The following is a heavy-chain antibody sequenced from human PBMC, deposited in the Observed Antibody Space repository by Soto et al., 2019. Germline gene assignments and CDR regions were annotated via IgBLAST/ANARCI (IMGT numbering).Heavy chain of an antibody. J-gene: IGHJ4*02. Sequence: EVQLLESGGGLVQPGGSLRLSCAASGFIFSSYAMSWVRQAPGKGLEWVSAISGSGGSTYYADSVKGRFTISRDNSKNTLYLQMNSLRAEDTAVYYCAKGGDCSSTSCYLLDYWGQGTLVTVSS. CDR3: AKGGDCSSTSCYLLDY. CDR1: GFIFSSYA. D-gene: IGHD2-2*01. CDR2: ISGSGGST. V-gene: IGHV3-23*01.